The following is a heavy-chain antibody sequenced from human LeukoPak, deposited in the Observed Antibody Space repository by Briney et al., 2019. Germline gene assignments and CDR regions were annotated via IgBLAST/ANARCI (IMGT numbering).Heavy chain of an antibody. Sequence: PGGSLRLSCAASGFTFSDYGLHWVRRAPGKGLEWVALISYDGSLKYYVDSVKGRYTISRDNTKNTLYLQMNSLRAEDTAVYYCAKDATATLDYRGQGALVTVSS. V-gene: IGHV3-30*18. CDR2: ISYDGSLK. CDR1: GFTFSDYG. CDR3: AKDATATLDY. J-gene: IGHJ4*02. D-gene: IGHD2-21*02.